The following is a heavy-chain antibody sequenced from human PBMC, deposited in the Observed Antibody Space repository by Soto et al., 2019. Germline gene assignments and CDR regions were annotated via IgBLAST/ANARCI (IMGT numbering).Heavy chain of an antibody. D-gene: IGHD2-2*01. J-gene: IGHJ5*02. CDR2: IYYTGST. CDR3: ARVPDR. CDR1: GGSISSFY. V-gene: IGHV4-59*12. Sequence: SETLSLTCTVSGGSISSFYWSWIRQPPGKGLEWIGYIYYTGSTNYNPSLKSRVTISVDTSKNQFSLKLTSVTAADTAVYYCARVPDRWGQGTLVTVSS.